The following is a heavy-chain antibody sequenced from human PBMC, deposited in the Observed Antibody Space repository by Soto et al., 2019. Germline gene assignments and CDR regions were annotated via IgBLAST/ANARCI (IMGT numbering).Heavy chain of an antibody. V-gene: IGHV3-23*01. J-gene: IGHJ4*02. CDR3: AKDGSSGWPRGYFDY. D-gene: IGHD6-19*01. Sequence: GGSLRLSCAASGFTFSSYAMSWVRQAPGKGLEWVSAISGSGGSTYYADSVKGRFTISRDNSKNTLYLQMNSLRAEDTAVYYCAKDGSSGWPRGYFDYWGQGTLVTSPQ. CDR2: ISGSGGST. CDR1: GFTFSSYA.